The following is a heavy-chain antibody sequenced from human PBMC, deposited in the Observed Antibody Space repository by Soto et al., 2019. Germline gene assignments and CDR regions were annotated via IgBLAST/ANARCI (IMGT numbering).Heavy chain of an antibody. Sequence: GESLKISCKGSGYSFTSYWICWVRQMPVKGLEWMGIIYPGDSDTRYSPSFQGQVTISADKSISTAYLQWSSLKPSDTAMYYCERQSQWEPGMATDAFYIAGQGTMVTVS. V-gene: IGHV5-51*01. D-gene: IGHD1-26*01. CDR3: ERQSQWEPGMATDAFYI. J-gene: IGHJ3*02. CDR2: IYPGDSDT. CDR1: GYSFTSYW.